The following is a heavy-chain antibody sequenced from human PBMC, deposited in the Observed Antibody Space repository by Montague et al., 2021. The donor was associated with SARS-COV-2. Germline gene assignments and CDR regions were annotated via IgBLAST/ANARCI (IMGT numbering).Heavy chain of an antibody. CDR3: ARHRNYGDHSLDNWFHP. J-gene: IGHJ5*02. CDR2: IYNSGTT. D-gene: IGHD4-17*01. Sequence: SETLSLTCTVSGDSTSCPNCYWGWIRQPPGEGLDWIGTIYNSGTTYYNPSLKSRLTISIDTSKNQFSLKLSSVTAADTAVYYCARHRNYGDHSLDNWFHPWGQGTLVTVSP. CDR1: GDSTSCPNCY. V-gene: IGHV4-39*01.